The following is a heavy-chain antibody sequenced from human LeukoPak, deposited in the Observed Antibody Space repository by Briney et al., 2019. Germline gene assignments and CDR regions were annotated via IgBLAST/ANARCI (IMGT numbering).Heavy chain of an antibody. J-gene: IGHJ6*03. V-gene: IGHV4-39*01. CDR3: ARQRAARLPYYYYYMDV. D-gene: IGHD6-6*01. CDR1: DGSVSSSTYF. Sequence: PSETLSLTCAVSDGSVSSSTYFWGWIRQPPGKGLEWIGSIYYSGSTYYNPSLKSRITISVDTSKNHFSLRLSSVTAADTAVYYCARQRAARLPYYYYYMDVWGKGTTVTVSS. CDR2: IYYSGST.